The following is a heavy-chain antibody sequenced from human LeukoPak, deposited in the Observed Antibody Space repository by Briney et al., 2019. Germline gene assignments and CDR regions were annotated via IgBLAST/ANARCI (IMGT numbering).Heavy chain of an antibody. CDR1: GGSFSGYY. J-gene: IGHJ4*02. D-gene: IGHD6-19*01. Sequence: SETLSLTCAVYGGSFSGYYWSWIRQPPVKGVEWIGEINHSGSTNYNPSLKSRVTISVDTSKNQFSLELSSVTAADTAVYYCARGQWLVYFDYWGQGTLVTVSS. CDR2: INHSGST. CDR3: ARGQWLVYFDY. V-gene: IGHV4-34*01.